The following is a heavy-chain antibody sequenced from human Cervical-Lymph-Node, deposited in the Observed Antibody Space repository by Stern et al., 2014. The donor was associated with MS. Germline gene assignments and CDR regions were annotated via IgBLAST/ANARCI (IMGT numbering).Heavy chain of an antibody. J-gene: IGHJ4*02. D-gene: IGHD1-26*01. Sequence: MQLVESGAEVKKPGASVKVSCKPSGYTLTSYGISWVRQAPGQGLEWMGWISAYNGNTNYAQKLQGRVTMTTDTSTSTAYMELRSLRSDDTAVYYCARERPIYGGNYYTRAFDYWGQGTLVTVSS. CDR2: ISAYNGNT. CDR3: ARERPIYGGNYYTRAFDY. CDR1: GYTLTSYG. V-gene: IGHV1-18*01.